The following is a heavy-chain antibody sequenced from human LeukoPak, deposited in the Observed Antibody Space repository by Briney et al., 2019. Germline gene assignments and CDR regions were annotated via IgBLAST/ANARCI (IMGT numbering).Heavy chain of an antibody. V-gene: IGHV4-61*01. Sequence: ASETLSLTCTVSGGSVSSGSYYWSWLRQPPGKGLEWIGYIYYSGSTNYNPSLKSRVTISVDTSKNQFSLKLSSVTAADTAVYYCARVGAAAGSLDYWGQGTLVTVSS. J-gene: IGHJ4*02. D-gene: IGHD6-13*01. CDR1: GGSVSSGSYY. CDR2: IYYSGST. CDR3: ARVGAAAGSLDY.